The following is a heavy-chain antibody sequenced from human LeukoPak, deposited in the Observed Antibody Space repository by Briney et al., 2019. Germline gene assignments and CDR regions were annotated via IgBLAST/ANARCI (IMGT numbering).Heavy chain of an antibody. Sequence: GESLKISCSFSSYWIAWVRQMPGKGLEWMGIIHPGNSETTYNPSFRGHVTMSADKSVTTAYLQWSSLEASDTAMYYCARRLSSIATSAANDYWGQGTLVTVSS. CDR2: IHPGNSET. D-gene: IGHD2-15*01. V-gene: IGHV5-51*01. CDR1: FSSYW. J-gene: IGHJ4*02. CDR3: ARRLSSIATSAANDY.